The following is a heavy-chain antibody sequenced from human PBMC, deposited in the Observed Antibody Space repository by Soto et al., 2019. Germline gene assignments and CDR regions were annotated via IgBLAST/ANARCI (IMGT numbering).Heavy chain of an antibody. V-gene: IGHV3-21*01. CDR3: ARVDDFWSGYYQPGAFDI. CDR2: ISSSSSYI. CDR1: GFTFSSYS. Sequence: GGSLRLSCAASGFTFSSYSMNWVRQAPGKGLEWVSSISSSSSYIYYADSVRGRFTISRDNAKNSLYLQMNSLRAEDTAVYYCARVDDFWSGYYQPGAFDIWGQGTMVTVSS. D-gene: IGHD3-3*01. J-gene: IGHJ3*02.